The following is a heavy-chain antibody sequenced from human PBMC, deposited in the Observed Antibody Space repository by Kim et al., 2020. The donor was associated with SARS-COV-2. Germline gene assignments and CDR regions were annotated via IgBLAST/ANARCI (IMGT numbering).Heavy chain of an antibody. D-gene: IGHD3-10*01. CDR2: ISYDGSIK. Sequence: GGSLRLSCVASGFTFSSYAMHWVRQAPGKGLEWVAVISYDGSIKYHADSVKGRFTISRDYSKNTLYLHMNSLRDEDTAVYYCAREVGYYGSESYYNSYYYGMDVWGQGTTVTVSS. V-gene: IGHV3-30-3*01. CDR3: AREVGYYGSESYYNSYYYGMDV. J-gene: IGHJ6*02. CDR1: GFTFSSYA.